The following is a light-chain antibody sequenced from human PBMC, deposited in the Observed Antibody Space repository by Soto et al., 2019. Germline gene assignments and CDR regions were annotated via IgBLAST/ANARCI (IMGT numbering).Light chain of an antibody. V-gene: IGKV1-5*01. CDR1: QSISSW. CDR2: DAS. CDR3: QQYNSYLWT. J-gene: IGKJ1*01. Sequence: DIQMTQSPSTLSASVGDRVTITCRASQSISSWLAWYQQKPGKAPKLLIYDASSLESGVQSRFSGSGSGTEFTLTISSLQPDDFATYYCQQYNSYLWTFGQGTKVEIK.